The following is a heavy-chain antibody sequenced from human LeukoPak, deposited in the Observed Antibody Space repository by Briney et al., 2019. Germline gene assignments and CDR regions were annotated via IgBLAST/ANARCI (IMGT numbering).Heavy chain of an antibody. CDR2: IIGSGGST. CDR3: ANAGEIWAKDRRDAFDI. D-gene: IGHD2-21*01. V-gene: IGHV3-23*01. Sequence: GGSLRLSCAASGFTFSSYAMSWVRQAPGKGLEWVSAIIGSGGSTYYADSVKGRFTISRDNSKNTLYLQMNSLRAEDTAVYYCANAGEIWAKDRRDAFDIWGQGTMVTVPS. CDR1: GFTFSSYA. J-gene: IGHJ3*02.